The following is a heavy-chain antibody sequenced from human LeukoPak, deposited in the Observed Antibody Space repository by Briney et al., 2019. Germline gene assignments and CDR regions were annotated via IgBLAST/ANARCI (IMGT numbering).Heavy chain of an antibody. V-gene: IGHV1-58*02. J-gene: IGHJ6*02. D-gene: IGHD5-18*01. CDR3: AADREDSYGSYYYYGMDV. Sequence: SVKVSCKASGFTFTSSAMQWVRQARGQRLEWIGWIVVGSGNTNYAQKFQERVTITRDMSTSTAYMELSGLRSEDTAVYYCAADREDSYGSYYYYGMDVWGQGTTVTVSS. CDR2: IVVGSGNT. CDR1: GFTFTSSA.